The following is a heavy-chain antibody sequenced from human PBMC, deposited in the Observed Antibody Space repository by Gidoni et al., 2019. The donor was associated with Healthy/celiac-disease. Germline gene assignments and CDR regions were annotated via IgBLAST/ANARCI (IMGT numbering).Heavy chain of an antibody. Sequence: QVQLVESGGGVVQPGRSLRLSCAASGFTFSSYGMHWVRQAPGKGLEWVAVISYDGSNKYYADSVKGRFTISRDNSKNTLYLQMNSLRAEDTAVYYCAKGPIHQPSSYWYFDLWGRGTLVTVSS. D-gene: IGHD2-2*01. CDR2: ISYDGSNK. CDR3: AKGPIHQPSSYWYFDL. J-gene: IGHJ2*01. V-gene: IGHV3-30*18. CDR1: GFTFSSYG.